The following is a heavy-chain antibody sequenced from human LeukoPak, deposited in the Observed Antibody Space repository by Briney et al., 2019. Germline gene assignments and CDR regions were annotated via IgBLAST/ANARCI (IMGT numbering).Heavy chain of an antibody. CDR1: GYTFTTYA. J-gene: IGHJ5*02. CDR3: ARGIVVQPSANWFDP. D-gene: IGHD2-2*01. V-gene: IGHV1-3*01. Sequence: ASVKVSCKTSGYTFTTYAIHWVRQAPGQRLEWMGLINADDSNTRYSQRFQGRVTITRDTSANTAYMELSSLRFEGTAVYYCARGIVVQPSANWFDPWGQGTPVTVSS. CDR2: INADDSNT.